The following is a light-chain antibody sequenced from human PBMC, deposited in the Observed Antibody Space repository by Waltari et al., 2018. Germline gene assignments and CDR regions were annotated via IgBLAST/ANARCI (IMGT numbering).Light chain of an antibody. CDR3: CSYAGSSSLV. V-gene: IGLV2-23*02. CDR1: SSDIGTYNY. CDR2: DVT. J-gene: IGLJ2*01. Sequence: SALTQSASVSGSPGQSITISCTGTSSDIGTYNYVSWYQQYPGKAPKLMIYDVTKRPSGVSDRFSGSKSGNTASLTISGLQAEDEADYYCCSYAGSSSLVFGGGTKLTVL.